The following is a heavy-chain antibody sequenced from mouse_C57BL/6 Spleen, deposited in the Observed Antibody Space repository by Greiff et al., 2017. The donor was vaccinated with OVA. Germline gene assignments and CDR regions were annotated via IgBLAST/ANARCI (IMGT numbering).Heavy chain of an antibody. CDR3: ARVDWANWYFDV. V-gene: IGHV1-52*01. D-gene: IGHD4-1*01. CDR2: IDPSDSET. J-gene: IGHJ1*03. CDR1: DYTFTSYW. Sequence: QVQLQQPGAELVRPGSSVKLSCKASDYTFTSYWMHWVKQRPIQGLEWIGNIDPSDSETHYNQKFKDKATLTVDKSSSTAYMQLSSLTSEDSAVYYCARVDWANWYFDVWGTGTTVTVSS.